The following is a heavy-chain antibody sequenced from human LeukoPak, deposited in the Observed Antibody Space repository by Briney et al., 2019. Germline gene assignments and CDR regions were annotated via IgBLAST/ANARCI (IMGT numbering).Heavy chain of an antibody. CDR3: AKVYGIIVGTNYFDY. CDR2: ISGSGVST. CDR1: GFTFRSYA. Sequence: PGGSLRLSCVASGFTFRSYAMSWVRQAPGKGLEWVSTISGSGVSTDYAVSVKGRFTISRDNSKNTLYLQMSSLRAEDTVVYYCAKVYGIIVGTNYFDYWGQGTLVTVSS. D-gene: IGHD3-22*01. V-gene: IGHV3-23*01. J-gene: IGHJ4*02.